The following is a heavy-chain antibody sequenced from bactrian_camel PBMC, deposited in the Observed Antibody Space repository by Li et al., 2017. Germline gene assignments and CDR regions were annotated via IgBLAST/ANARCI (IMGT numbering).Heavy chain of an antibody. J-gene: IGHJ6*01. CDR1: TSPFTGSGYC. Sequence: VQLVESGGGSVQAGESLRLSCNASTSPFTGSGYCMGWFHQPEDIRAGVAVIGSDSTTTYADSVKGRFTISQDNAKNTLYLQIDRLKPEDSGIYYCAARSVGWCPLFEHWLGKRAYTPGGYFANWGKGTQVTVS. CDR2: IGSDSTT. D-gene: IGHD1*01. V-gene: IGHV3S44*01. CDR3: AARSVGWCPLFEHWLGKRAYTPGGYFAN.